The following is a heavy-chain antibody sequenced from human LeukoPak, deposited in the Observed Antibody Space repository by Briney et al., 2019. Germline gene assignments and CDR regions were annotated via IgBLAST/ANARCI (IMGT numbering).Heavy chain of an antibody. V-gene: IGHV4-4*07. Sequence: SETLSLTCSVSGGSISSFYCNWIRQPAGKGLEWLGRIYTRGSTIYNPSLKTRDTISVDKSKNQFSLTLSSVTAADTAVYYCAREGYYDSSGPSDAFDIWGQGTMVTVSS. D-gene: IGHD3-22*01. J-gene: IGHJ3*02. CDR1: GGSISSFY. CDR2: IYTRGST. CDR3: AREGYYDSSGPSDAFDI.